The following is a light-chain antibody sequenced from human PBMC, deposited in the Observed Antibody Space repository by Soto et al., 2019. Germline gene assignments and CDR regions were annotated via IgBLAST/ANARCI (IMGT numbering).Light chain of an antibody. Sequence: QAVVTQPPSVSGAPGQRVTISCIGSRSNIGAGYDVHWYQQLPGTAPKLLIYGNTNRPSGVPDRFSGSKSGTSASLAITGLQAEDEADYYCQSFDSSLSDSVIFGGGTKVTVL. CDR3: QSFDSSLSDSVI. CDR1: RSNIGAGYD. CDR2: GNT. V-gene: IGLV1-40*01. J-gene: IGLJ2*01.